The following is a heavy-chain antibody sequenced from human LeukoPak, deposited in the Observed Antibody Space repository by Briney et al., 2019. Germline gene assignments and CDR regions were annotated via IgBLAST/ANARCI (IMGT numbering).Heavy chain of an antibody. CDR1: GFTFSSYS. V-gene: IGHV3-48*01. Sequence: GGSLRLSCAASGFTFSSYSMNWVRQAPGKGLEWVSYISSSSSTIYYADSVKGRFTISRDNAKNSLYPQMNSLRAEDTAVHYCARHQPYYDFWSGYYNAFNYWGQGTLVTVSS. CDR3: ARHQPYYDFWSGYYNAFNY. J-gene: IGHJ4*02. CDR2: ISSSSSTI. D-gene: IGHD3-3*01.